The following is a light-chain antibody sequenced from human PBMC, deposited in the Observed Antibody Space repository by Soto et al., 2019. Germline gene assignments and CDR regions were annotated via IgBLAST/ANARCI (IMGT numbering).Light chain of an antibody. V-gene: IGKV3-20*01. Sequence: EIVLTQSPGTLSLSPGERATLSCRASQSVSSNLAWYQQKPGQAPRLLIYDASRRATGIPERFSGSGSGTDFTLTINRLEPEDFAVYYCQQYGSSPTFGLGTKVDNK. J-gene: IGKJ1*01. CDR3: QQYGSSPT. CDR2: DAS. CDR1: QSVSSN.